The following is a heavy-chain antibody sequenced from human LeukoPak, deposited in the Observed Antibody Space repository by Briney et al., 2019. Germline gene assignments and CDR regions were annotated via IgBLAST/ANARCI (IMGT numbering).Heavy chain of an antibody. Sequence: ASVKVSCKASGYTFTSYGISWVRQAPGQGLEWMGWISAYNGNTNYAQKLQGRVTMTTDTSTSTAYMELRSLRSDDTAVYYCARVPIAAAATTYYYYYYYMDAWGKGTTVTVSS. D-gene: IGHD6-13*01. CDR2: ISAYNGNT. CDR3: ARVPIAAAATTYYYYYYYMDA. CDR1: GYTFTSYG. V-gene: IGHV1-18*01. J-gene: IGHJ6*03.